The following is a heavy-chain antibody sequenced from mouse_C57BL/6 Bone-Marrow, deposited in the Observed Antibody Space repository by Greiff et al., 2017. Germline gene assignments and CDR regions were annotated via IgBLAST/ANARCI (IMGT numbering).Heavy chain of an antibody. CDR2: ISSGGDYI. V-gene: IGHV5-9-1*02. CDR1: GFTFSSSA. D-gene: IGHD1-1*01. Sequence: EVKLMESGEGLVKPGGSLKLSCAASGFTFSSSAMSWVRQTPEKRLEWVAYISSGGDYIYYADPVKGRFTISRDNARNTLYLQMSSLKSEDTAMYYCTRVHYCSSYCAMDYWGQGTSVTVSS. CDR3: TRVHYCSSYCAMDY. J-gene: IGHJ4*01.